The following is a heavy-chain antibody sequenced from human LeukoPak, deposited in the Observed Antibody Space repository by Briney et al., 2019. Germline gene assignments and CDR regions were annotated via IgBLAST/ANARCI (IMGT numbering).Heavy chain of an antibody. J-gene: IGHJ4*02. CDR3: ARQVGPTLYFDY. D-gene: IGHD1-26*01. V-gene: IGHV5-51*01. CDR1: GYSFSTYW. Sequence: GKSLKISCKGSGYSFSTYWIGWVRQMPGKGLEWMGIIYPGDFDIRYSPSFQGQVTISADKFISTVYLQWSSLKASDTAMYYCARQVGPTLYFDYWGQGTLVTVSS. CDR2: IYPGDFDI.